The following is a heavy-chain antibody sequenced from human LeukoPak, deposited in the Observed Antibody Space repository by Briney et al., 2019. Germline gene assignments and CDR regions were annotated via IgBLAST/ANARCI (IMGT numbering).Heavy chain of an antibody. J-gene: IGHJ5*02. D-gene: IGHD6-13*01. Sequence: GASVKVSCKASVYTFTGYYIHWVRQAPGQGLEWMGWINPNSGGTDYAQKFQGRVTMTRDTSIRTAYMELSRLRSDDTAVYYCARDPTAIIAAFTLNWFDPWGQGTLVTVSS. V-gene: IGHV1-2*02. CDR1: VYTFTGYY. CDR2: INPNSGGT. CDR3: ARDPTAIIAAFTLNWFDP.